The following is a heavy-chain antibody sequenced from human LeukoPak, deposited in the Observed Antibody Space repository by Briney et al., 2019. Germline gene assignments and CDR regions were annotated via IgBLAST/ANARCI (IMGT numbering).Heavy chain of an antibody. CDR1: GFTFSSYD. J-gene: IGHJ2*01. D-gene: IGHD1-20*01. CDR2: ISDDGSNT. Sequence: PGRSLRLSCAASGFTFSSYDMHWVRQAPGKGLEWVAEISDDGSNTYYADSVKGRFTISRDNSKKTLYQEMNNLRPEDTAVYYCARVTVTYWYFDLWGRGTLVTVSS. V-gene: IGHV3-30*03. CDR3: ARVTVTYWYFDL.